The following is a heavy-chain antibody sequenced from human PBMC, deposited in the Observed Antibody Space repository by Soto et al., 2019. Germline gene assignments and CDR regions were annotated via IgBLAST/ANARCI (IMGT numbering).Heavy chain of an antibody. J-gene: IGHJ6*03. V-gene: IGHV4-39*07. D-gene: IGHD3-10*01. Sequence: SETLSLTCTVSGGSISSSSYYWGWIRQPPGKGLEWIGSIYYSGSTYYNPSLKSRVTISVDTSKNQFSLKLSSVTAADTAVYYCARSGISGGYYYYYMDVWGKGTTVTVSS. CDR2: IYYSGST. CDR3: ARSGISGGYYYYYMDV. CDR1: GGSISSSSYY.